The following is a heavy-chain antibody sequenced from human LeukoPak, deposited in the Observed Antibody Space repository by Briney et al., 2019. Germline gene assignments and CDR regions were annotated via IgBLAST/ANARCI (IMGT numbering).Heavy chain of an antibody. CDR1: GGSISSGGYY. CDR3: AKGRRSGWNVPYFDY. J-gene: IGHJ4*02. D-gene: IGHD1-1*01. Sequence: PSQTLSLTCTVSGGSISSGGYYWSWIRQHPGKGLEWIGYIYYSGSTYYNPSLKSRVTISVDTSKNQFSLKLSSVTAADTAVYYCAKGRRSGWNVPYFDYWGQGTLVAVSS. V-gene: IGHV4-31*03. CDR2: IYYSGST.